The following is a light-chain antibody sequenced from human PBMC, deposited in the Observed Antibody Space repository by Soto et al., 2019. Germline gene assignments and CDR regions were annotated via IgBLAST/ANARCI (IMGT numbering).Light chain of an antibody. Sequence: QSALTQPASVSGSPGQSISISCTGTSSDVGSYNLVSWYQQHPGKAPKLMIYEVSKRPSGVSNRFSGSKSVNTASLTISGRQAEDEADYDCCLYAGSSTFVFGGGTKLTVL. CDR1: SSDVGSYNL. V-gene: IGLV2-23*02. CDR3: CLYAGSSTFV. J-gene: IGLJ2*01. CDR2: EVS.